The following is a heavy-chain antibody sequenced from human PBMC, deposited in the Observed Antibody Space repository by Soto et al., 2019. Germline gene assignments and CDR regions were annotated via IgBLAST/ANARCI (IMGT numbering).Heavy chain of an antibody. CDR1: GFTVSSNY. CDR2: IYSGGST. Sequence: VGSLRLSCAASGFTVSSNYMSWVRQAPGKGLEWVSVIYSGGSTYYADSVKGRFTISRDNSKNTLYLQMNSLRAEDTAVYYCARGHYDFWSGYNNWFDPWGQGTLVTVSS. J-gene: IGHJ5*02. D-gene: IGHD3-3*01. V-gene: IGHV3-53*01. CDR3: ARGHYDFWSGYNNWFDP.